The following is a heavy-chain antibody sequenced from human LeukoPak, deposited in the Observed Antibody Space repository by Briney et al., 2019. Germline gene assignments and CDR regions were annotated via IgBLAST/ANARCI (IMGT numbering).Heavy chain of an antibody. D-gene: IGHD1-26*01. Sequence: GGSLRLSCAASGFTFSSYGMHWVRQAPGKGLEWVAVISYDGSNKYYADSVKGRFTISRDNSKNTLYLQMNSLRAEDTAVYYCAKDLRDGGAWDYYFDYWGQGTLVTVSS. CDR2: ISYDGSNK. CDR3: AKDLRDGGAWDYYFDY. V-gene: IGHV3-30*18. J-gene: IGHJ4*02. CDR1: GFTFSSYG.